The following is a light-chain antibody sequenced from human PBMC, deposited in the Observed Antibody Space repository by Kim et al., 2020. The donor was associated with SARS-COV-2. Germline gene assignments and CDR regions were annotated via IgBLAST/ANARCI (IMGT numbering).Light chain of an antibody. CDR3: QQRSNWPPALT. Sequence: PAERATLSCRASQSVSTYLAWYQQKPGQAPRLLIYDASNRATGIPDRFSGSGSGTDFTLTISSLESEDFAVYYCQQRSNWPPALTFGGGTKVDIK. V-gene: IGKV3-11*01. CDR1: QSVSTY. J-gene: IGKJ4*01. CDR2: DAS.